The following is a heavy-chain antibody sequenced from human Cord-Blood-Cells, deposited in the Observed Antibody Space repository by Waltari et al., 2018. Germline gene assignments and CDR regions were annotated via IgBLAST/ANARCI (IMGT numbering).Heavy chain of an antibody. Sequence: QVQLVESGGGVVQPGRSLRLSCAASGFTFSSYAMHWVRPAPGKGLEWVAVISYDGSNKYYADSVKGRFTISRDNSKNTLYLQMNSLRAEDTAVYYCARDNPPVTAALDYWGQGTLVTVSS. CDR1: GFTFSSYA. V-gene: IGHV3-30-3*01. CDR3: ARDNPPVTAALDY. D-gene: IGHD6-6*01. CDR2: ISYDGSNK. J-gene: IGHJ4*02.